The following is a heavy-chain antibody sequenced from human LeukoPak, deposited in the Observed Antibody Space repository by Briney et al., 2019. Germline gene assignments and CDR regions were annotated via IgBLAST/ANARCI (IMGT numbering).Heavy chain of an antibody. CDR1: GYTFTSYY. CDR2: INPSGGST. CDR3: ASAEWELDGMDV. J-gene: IGHJ6*02. V-gene: IGHV1-46*01. Sequence: GASVKVSCKASGYTFTSYYMHWVRQAPGQGLEWMGIINPSGGSTSYAQKFQGRVTMTRDTSTSTVYMELSSLRSEDTAVYYCASAEWELDGMDVWGQGTTVTVSS. D-gene: IGHD1-26*01.